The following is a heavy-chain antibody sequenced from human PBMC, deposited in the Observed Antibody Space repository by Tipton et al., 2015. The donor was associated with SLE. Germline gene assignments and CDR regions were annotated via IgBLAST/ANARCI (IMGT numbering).Heavy chain of an antibody. CDR2: ISYDGSNK. CDR3: AREGYYDSSGYSDAFDI. J-gene: IGHJ3*02. CDR1: GFTFSSYA. V-gene: IGHV3-30-3*01. Sequence: SLRLSCAASGFTFSSYAMHWVRQAPGKGLEWVAVISYDGSNKYYADSVKGRFTISRDNFKNTLYLQMNSLRAEDTAVYYCAREGYYDSSGYSDAFDIWGQGTMVTVSS. D-gene: IGHD3-22*01.